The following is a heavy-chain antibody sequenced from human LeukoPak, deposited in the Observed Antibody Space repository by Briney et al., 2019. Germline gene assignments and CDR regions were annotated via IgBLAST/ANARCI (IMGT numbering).Heavy chain of an antibody. D-gene: IGHD2-21*02. V-gene: IGHV4-4*07. Sequence: PSETLSLTCTVSGGSISSYYWSWLRQPAGKGLEWIGRIYTSGDARYNPSLESRVSMSVDTSKNQFSLKLSSVTAADTAVYYCARYGDPNFYFDSRGQGTLVTVSS. CDR1: GGSISSYY. CDR3: ARYGDPNFYFDS. J-gene: IGHJ4*02. CDR2: IYTSGDA.